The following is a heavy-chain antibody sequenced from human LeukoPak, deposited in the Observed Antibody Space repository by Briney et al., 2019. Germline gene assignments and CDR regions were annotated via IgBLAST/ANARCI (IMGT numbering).Heavy chain of an antibody. CDR2: ISGSGGST. CDR3: AKDSVPAAAGDNWFDP. J-gene: IGHJ5*02. D-gene: IGHD6-13*01. CDR1: GFTFSSYA. Sequence: PGGSLRLSCAASGFTFSSYAMSWVRQAPGKGLEWVSVISGSGGSTYYADSVKGRFTISRDNSKNTLYLQMNSLRAGDTAVYYCAKDSVPAAAGDNWFDPWGQGTLVTVSS. V-gene: IGHV3-23*01.